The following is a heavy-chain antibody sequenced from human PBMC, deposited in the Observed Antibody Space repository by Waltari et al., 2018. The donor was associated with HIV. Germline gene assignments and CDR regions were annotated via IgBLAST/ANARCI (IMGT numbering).Heavy chain of an antibody. J-gene: IGHJ4*02. D-gene: IGHD5-18*01. V-gene: IGHV4-38-2*01. CDR1: GYSIESGYY. Sequence: QVQLQESGPGLVKPSETLSLTCSVSGYSIESGYYWGWIRQPPGKALEWIGSSLHSGNTYYNPSLKGRLTILLDTSKNQVSLKRSSVTAADTAVYYCASGSRRGHSHGIDYWGQGTLVTVSS. CDR3: ASGSRRGHSHGIDY. CDR2: SLHSGNT.